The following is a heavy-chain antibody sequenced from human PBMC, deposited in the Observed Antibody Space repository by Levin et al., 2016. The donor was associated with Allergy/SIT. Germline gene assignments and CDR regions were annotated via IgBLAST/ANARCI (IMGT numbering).Heavy chain of an antibody. J-gene: IGHJ4*02. CDR2: IKQDGSEK. Sequence: GESLKISCAASGFTFNSYWMSWVRQAPGKGLEWVANIKQDGSEKYYVDSVKGRFTISRDNAKNSLYLQMNSLRAEDTAVYYCARDRCSSTSCYRVYWGQGTLVTVSS. D-gene: IGHD2-2*01. CDR3: ARDRCSSTSCYRVY. V-gene: IGHV3-7*03. CDR1: GFTFNSYW.